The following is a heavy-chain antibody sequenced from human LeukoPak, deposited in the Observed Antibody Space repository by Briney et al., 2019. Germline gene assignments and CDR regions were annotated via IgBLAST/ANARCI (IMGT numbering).Heavy chain of an antibody. CDR3: ASGGTFGGVIVIPGYYYYYMDV. CDR1: GYTFTSYD. D-gene: IGHD3-16*02. Sequence: ASVKVSCKASGYTFTSYDINWVRQVTGQGLEWMGWMNPNSGNTGYVQKFQGRVTMTRNTSIGTAYMELSSLRSEDTAVYYCASGGTFGGVIVIPGYYYYYMDVWGKGTTVTISS. J-gene: IGHJ6*03. CDR2: MNPNSGNT. V-gene: IGHV1-8*01.